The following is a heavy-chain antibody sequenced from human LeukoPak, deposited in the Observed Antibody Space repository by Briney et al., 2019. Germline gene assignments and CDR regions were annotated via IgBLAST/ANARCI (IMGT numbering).Heavy chain of an antibody. J-gene: IGHJ4*02. D-gene: IGHD6-19*01. CDR2: ISSSSSYI. CDR3: ARASGWYVFDY. CDR1: GFTFSTYS. V-gene: IGHV3-21*01. Sequence: GGSLSLSCAASGFTFSTYSMNWVGQAQGKGLEWVSSISSSSSYIYYADSVKGRFTISRDNAKNSLYLQMNSLRAEDTAVYYCARASGWYVFDYWGQGTLVTVSS.